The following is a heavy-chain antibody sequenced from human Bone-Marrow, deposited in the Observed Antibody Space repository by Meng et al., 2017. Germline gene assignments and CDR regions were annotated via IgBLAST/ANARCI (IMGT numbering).Heavy chain of an antibody. CDR3: AKDKEADGSSGWYYFDY. Sequence: PRLSCAASGFTFDDYAMHWVRQAPGKGLEWVSGISWNSGSIGYADSVKGRFTISRDNAKNSLYLQMNSLRAEDTALYYCAKDKEADGSSGWYYFDYWGQGTLVTVSS. D-gene: IGHD6-19*01. J-gene: IGHJ4*02. V-gene: IGHV3-9*01. CDR2: ISWNSGSI. CDR1: GFTFDDYA.